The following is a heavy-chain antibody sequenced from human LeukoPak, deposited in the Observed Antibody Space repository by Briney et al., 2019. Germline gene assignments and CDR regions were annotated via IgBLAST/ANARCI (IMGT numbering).Heavy chain of an antibody. J-gene: IGHJ4*02. Sequence: ASVEVSCKASGYSFTSYAMNWVRQAPGQGLESMGWINTNTGNTVYAQGFTGRFVFSLDTSVSTAYLRITSLKADDTAMYYCARAYQPLGGLSLPDYWGQGTLVTVSS. V-gene: IGHV7-4-1*02. CDR1: GYSFTSYA. D-gene: IGHD3-16*02. CDR2: INTNTGNT. CDR3: ARAYQPLGGLSLPDY.